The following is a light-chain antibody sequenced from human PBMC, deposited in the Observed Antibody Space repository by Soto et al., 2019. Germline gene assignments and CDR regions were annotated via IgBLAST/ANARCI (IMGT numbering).Light chain of an antibody. CDR2: DAS. V-gene: IGKV3-11*01. CDR3: QQRSNWPPVT. J-gene: IGKJ4*01. CDR1: QSVSSY. Sequence: IVLTQSPATLSLSPGERATLSCMASQSVSSYLAWYQQKPGQAPRLLIYDASNRATGIPARFSGSGSGTDFTLTISSLEPEDFAVYYCQQRSNWPPVTFGGGTKADIK.